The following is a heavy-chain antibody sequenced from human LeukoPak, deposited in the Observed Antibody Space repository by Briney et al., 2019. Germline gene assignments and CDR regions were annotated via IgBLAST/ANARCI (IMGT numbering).Heavy chain of an antibody. CDR1: GGSISSSSYY. CDR3: ARVSYCSGGSCSPLRDYFDY. D-gene: IGHD2-15*01. J-gene: IGHJ4*02. V-gene: IGHV4-39*07. Sequence: SETLSLTCTVSGGSISSSSYYWGWIRQPPGKGLEWIGEINHSGSTNYNPSLKSRVTISVDTSKNQFSLKLSSVTAADTAVYYCARVSYCSGGSCSPLRDYFDYWGQGTLVTVSS. CDR2: INHSGST.